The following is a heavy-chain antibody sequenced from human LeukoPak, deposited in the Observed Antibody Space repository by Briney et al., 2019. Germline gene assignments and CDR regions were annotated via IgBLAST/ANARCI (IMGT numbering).Heavy chain of an antibody. Sequence: GGSLRLSCAASGFTFSSYSMNWVRQAPGKGLEWVSSISSSSSYIYYADSVKGRFTISRDNAKNSLYLQMNSLRAEDTAVYYCARDLDYDSSGYEAKDAFDIWGQGTMVTVSS. D-gene: IGHD3-22*01. V-gene: IGHV3-21*04. CDR1: GFTFSSYS. CDR2: ISSSSSYI. CDR3: ARDLDYDSSGYEAKDAFDI. J-gene: IGHJ3*02.